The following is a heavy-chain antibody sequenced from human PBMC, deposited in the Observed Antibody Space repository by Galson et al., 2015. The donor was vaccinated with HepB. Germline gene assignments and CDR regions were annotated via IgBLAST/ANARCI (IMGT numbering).Heavy chain of an antibody. Sequence: SVKVSCKASGYTFTDYYIHWVRQAPGQGLEWMGWINPKSGGTKDAQKFQGRVTMTRDTSIRTAYMELSSLRSDDAAVYYCARGVLYRNWYSDVWGQGTLVTVSS. J-gene: IGHJ2*01. CDR3: ARGVLYRNWYSDV. CDR1: GYTFTDYY. D-gene: IGHD2/OR15-2a*01. CDR2: INPKSGGT. V-gene: IGHV1-2*02.